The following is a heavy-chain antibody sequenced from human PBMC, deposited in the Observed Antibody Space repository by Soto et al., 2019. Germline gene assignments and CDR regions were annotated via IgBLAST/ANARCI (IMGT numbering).Heavy chain of an antibody. CDR3: ARGGTTYYYYSSANWFDP. D-gene: IGHD3-22*01. J-gene: IGHJ5*02. CDR1: GYTFTSYG. V-gene: IGHV1-18*01. Sequence: ASVKVSCKASGYTFTSYGISWVRQAPGQGLEWMGWISAYNGNTNYAQKLQGRVTMTTDTSTSTAYMELRSLRSDDTAVYYCARGGTTYYYYSSANWFDPWGQGTLVTVSS. CDR2: ISAYNGNT.